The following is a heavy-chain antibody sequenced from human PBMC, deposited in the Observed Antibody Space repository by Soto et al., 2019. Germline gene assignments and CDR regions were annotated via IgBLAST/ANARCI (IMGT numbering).Heavy chain of an antibody. CDR2: ISGSGGST. V-gene: IGHV3-23*01. D-gene: IGHD6-13*01. CDR1: GFTFSSYA. Sequence: EVQLLESGGGLVQPGGSLRLSCAASGFTFSSYAMSWVRQAPGKGLEWVSAISGSGGSTYYADSVKGRFTISRDNSKNTLYLQMNSLRAEDTAVYYCAKDKSIAAAGSYYFDYWGQGTLVTVSS. CDR3: AKDKSIAAAGSYYFDY. J-gene: IGHJ4*02.